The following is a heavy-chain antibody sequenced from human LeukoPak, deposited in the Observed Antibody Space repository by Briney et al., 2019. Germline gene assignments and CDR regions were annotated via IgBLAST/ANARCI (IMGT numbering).Heavy chain of an antibody. J-gene: IGHJ5*02. CDR2: ISAYNGNT. V-gene: IGHV1-18*01. CDR1: GYTFTSYG. Sequence: ASVKVSCKASGYTFTSYGISWVRQAPGHGLEWMGWISAYNGNTNYAQKLQGRVTMTTDTSTSTAYMELKSLRSDDTAVYYCARDMYYYSRTGFDPWGQGTLVTVSS. CDR3: ARDMYYYSRTGFDP. D-gene: IGHD3-10*01.